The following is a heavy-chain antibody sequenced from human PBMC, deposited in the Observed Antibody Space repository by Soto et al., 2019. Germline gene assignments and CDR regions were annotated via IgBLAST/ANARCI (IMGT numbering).Heavy chain of an antibody. J-gene: IGHJ5*01. Sequence: GGSLRLSCAASGFTFSSYTMNWVRQAPGKGLEWISSISSGSSYIYYAGSVRGRFTISRDNAKNSLFLQMNSLRADDTAVYYCARDILSGGAYPDSWGQGTKVTVSS. CDR2: ISSGSSYI. D-gene: IGHD3-10*01. CDR1: GFTFSSYT. CDR3: ARDILSGGAYPDS. V-gene: IGHV3-21*01.